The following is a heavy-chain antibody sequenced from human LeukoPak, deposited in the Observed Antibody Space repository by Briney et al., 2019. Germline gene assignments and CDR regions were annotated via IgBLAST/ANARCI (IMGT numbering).Heavy chain of an antibody. D-gene: IGHD3-22*01. CDR1: GFIFSSYS. Sequence: GGSLRLSCTASGFIFSSYSMNWVRQAPGKGLEWLAYITGNSGTVYYAGSVKGRVTISRDNAKNSLYLRMNSLRDEDSAVYYCARDYGYYYDSSGRNGNYGMDVWAKGPRSPSP. CDR3: ARDYGYYYDSSGRNGNYGMDV. V-gene: IGHV3-48*02. CDR2: ITGNSGTV. J-gene: IGHJ6*02.